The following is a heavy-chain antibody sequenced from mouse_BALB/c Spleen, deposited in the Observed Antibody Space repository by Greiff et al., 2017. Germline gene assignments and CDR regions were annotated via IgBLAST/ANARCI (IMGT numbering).Heavy chain of an antibody. J-gene: IGHJ2*01. D-gene: IGHD1-3*01. CDR1: GFTFSSYA. CDR2: ISSGGST. Sequence: DVMLVESGGGLVKPGGSLKLSCAASGFTFSSYAMSWVRQTPEKRLEWVASISSGGSTYYPDSVKGRFTISRDNARNILYLQMSSLRSEDTAMYYCARGGSGDYWGQGTTLTVSS. V-gene: IGHV5-6-5*01. CDR3: ARGGSGDY.